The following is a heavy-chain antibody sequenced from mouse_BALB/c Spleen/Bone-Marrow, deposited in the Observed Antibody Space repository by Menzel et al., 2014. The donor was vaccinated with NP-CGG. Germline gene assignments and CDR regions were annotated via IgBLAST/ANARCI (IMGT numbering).Heavy chain of an antibody. D-gene: IGHD1-1*01. V-gene: IGHV1-66*01. CDR1: GYSFTSYY. Sequence: QVQLQQSGPELVEPGASVKISCKASGYSFTSYYIHWVKQRPGQGLEWIGWIFPGSGNTKYNEKFKGKATLTADTSSSTAYMQLSSLTSGDSAVYFCARIHYGSSYGYLDVWGAGTTVTVSS. CDR2: IFPGSGNT. J-gene: IGHJ1*01. CDR3: ARIHYGSSYGYLDV.